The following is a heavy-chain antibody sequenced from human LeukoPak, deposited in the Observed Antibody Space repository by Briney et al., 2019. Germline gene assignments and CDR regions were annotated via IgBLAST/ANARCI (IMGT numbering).Heavy chain of an antibody. CDR1: GFTFRSHG. V-gene: IGHV3-33*01. CDR2: IWYDGSNK. J-gene: IGHJ4*02. CDR3: AGDRATSYFDY. Sequence: GTSLRLSCAASGFTFRSHGMHWVRQAPGKGLEWVAFIWYDGSNKYYTDSVKGRFTISRDNSKNTLYLQMNSLRAEDTAVYYCAGDRATSYFDYWGQGALDTISS. D-gene: IGHD1-26*01.